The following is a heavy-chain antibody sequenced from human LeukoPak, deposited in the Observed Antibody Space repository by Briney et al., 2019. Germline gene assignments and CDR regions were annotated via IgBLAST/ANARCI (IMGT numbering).Heavy chain of an antibody. CDR3: ARDNGEWRLNWFDH. D-gene: IGHD2-8*01. CDR1: GFTFSTYV. CDR2: IWDDGNNK. J-gene: IGHJ5*02. Sequence: GRSLRLSCAASGFTFSTYVMHWVRQAPGKGLDWVALIWDDGNNKYYADSVKGRFTIPRDNSKNTLYLQMNSLRAEDTAVYYCARDNGEWRLNWFDHWGQGTLVTVSS. V-gene: IGHV3-33*01.